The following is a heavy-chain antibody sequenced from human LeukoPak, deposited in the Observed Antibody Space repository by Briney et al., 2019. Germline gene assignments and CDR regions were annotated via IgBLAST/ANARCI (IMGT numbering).Heavy chain of an antibody. CDR1: GFTFSSYA. V-gene: IGHV3-23*01. Sequence: GGSLRLSCAASGFTFSSYAMTWVRQAPGKGLEWVSGISGSGGSTYYADSVKGRFTISRDNAKNSLYLQMNSLRAEDTAVYYCARSLRLGPGFDPWGQGTLVTVSS. J-gene: IGHJ5*02. CDR3: ARSLRLGPGFDP. CDR2: ISGSGGST. D-gene: IGHD3-16*01.